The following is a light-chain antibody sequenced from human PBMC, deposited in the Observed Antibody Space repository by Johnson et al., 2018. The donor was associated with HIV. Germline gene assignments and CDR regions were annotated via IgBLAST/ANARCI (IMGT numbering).Light chain of an antibody. Sequence: QSVLTQPPSVSAAPGQKVTISCSGSSSKIGNKYVSWYQQFPGTAPKVLIYDNSKRPSGIPDRFSGSTSGTSATLVITGLQTGDEADDHCATWDSSLSVYVLGPGTKVTVL. CDR2: DNS. CDR3: ATWDSSLSVYV. J-gene: IGLJ1*01. CDR1: SSKIGNKY. V-gene: IGLV1-51*01.